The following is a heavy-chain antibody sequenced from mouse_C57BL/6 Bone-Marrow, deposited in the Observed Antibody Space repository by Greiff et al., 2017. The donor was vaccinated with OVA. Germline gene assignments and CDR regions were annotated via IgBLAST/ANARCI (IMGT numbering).Heavy chain of an antibody. CDR2: SRNKANDYTT. CDR3: ARGMVTYWYFDV. CDR1: GFTFSDFY. D-gene: IGHD2-2*01. J-gene: IGHJ1*03. Sequence: EVQLVESGGGLVQSGRSLRLSCATSGFTFSDFYMEWVRQAPGKGLEWIAASRNKANDYTTEYSASVKGRFIVSRDTSQSILYLQMNALRAEDTAIYYCARGMVTYWYFDVWGTGTTVTVSS. V-gene: IGHV7-1*01.